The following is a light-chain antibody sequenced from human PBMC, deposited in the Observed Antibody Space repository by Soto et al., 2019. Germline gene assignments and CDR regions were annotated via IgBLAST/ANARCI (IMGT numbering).Light chain of an antibody. CDR2: DAS. Sequence: AIQLTQSPSSLSASVGDRVTITCRASQGISSALAWYQQKPGKAPKLLIYDASSLESGVPSRFSGSGSGTDFTLTISSLQPEDFATYYCPQFNSYPPLTFGPGTKVDIK. J-gene: IGKJ3*01. CDR1: QGISSA. V-gene: IGKV1-13*02. CDR3: PQFNSYPPLT.